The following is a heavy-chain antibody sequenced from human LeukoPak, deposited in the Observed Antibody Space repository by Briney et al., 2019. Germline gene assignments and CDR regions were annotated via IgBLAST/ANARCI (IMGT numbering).Heavy chain of an antibody. J-gene: IGHJ6*02. CDR1: GGSISSYY. V-gene: IGHV4-59*01. D-gene: IGHD2-2*01. Sequence: PSETLSLTRTVSGGSISSYYWSWLRQPPGKGLEWIGYIYYSGSTNYNPSLKSRVTISVDTSKNQFSLKLSSVTAADTAVYYCARNIGYCSSTSCYYYYGMDVWGQGTTVTVSS. CDR2: IYYSGST. CDR3: ARNIGYCSSTSCYYYYGMDV.